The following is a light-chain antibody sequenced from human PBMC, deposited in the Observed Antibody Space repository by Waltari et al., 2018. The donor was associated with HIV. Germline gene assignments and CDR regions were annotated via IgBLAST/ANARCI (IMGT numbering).Light chain of an antibody. Sequence: QSVLTQPPSASGTPGQRVTISCSGSTSNIGRTYIYWYQQLPGPAPKLLIYRNNQRPSGVPDRFSGSKSGTSASLAISELRSEGEAVHYYAAWGGSLSGLYVFYADSLSGLSVFETGTKVTVL. V-gene: IGLV1-47*01. J-gene: IGLJ1*01. CDR3: AAWGGSLSGLYVFYADSLSGLSV. CDR2: RNN. CDR1: TSNIGRTY.